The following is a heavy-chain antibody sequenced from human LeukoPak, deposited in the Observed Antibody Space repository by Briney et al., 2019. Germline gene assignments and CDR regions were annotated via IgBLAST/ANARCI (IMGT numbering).Heavy chain of an antibody. CDR3: ARGKYSSSWWTTDPVDY. J-gene: IGHJ4*02. D-gene: IGHD6-13*01. CDR2: MNPNSGNT. V-gene: IGHV1-8*01. CDR1: GYTFTSYD. Sequence: ASVKVSCKASGYTFTSYDINWVRQATGQGLGWMGWMNPNSGNTGYAQKFQGRVTMTRNTSISTAYMELSSLRSEDTAVYYCARGKYSSSWWTTDPVDYWGQGTLVTVSS.